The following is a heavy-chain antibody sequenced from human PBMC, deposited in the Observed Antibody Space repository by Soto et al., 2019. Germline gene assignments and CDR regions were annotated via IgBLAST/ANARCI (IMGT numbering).Heavy chain of an antibody. CDR3: AGGWGYDSTDYYYAY. CDR1: GGSFNRHT. J-gene: IGHJ4*02. D-gene: IGHD3-22*01. Sequence: QVQLVQSGAEVRKPGSSVRVSCKASGGSFNRHTIRWVRQAPGQGLGWMGGIIPIFAPANHAQKFQGRVTIIADESTSTVYMELSSLRSDATAIYYCAGGWGYDSTDYYYAYWGQGTLVIVSS. CDR2: IIPIFAPA. V-gene: IGHV1-69*01.